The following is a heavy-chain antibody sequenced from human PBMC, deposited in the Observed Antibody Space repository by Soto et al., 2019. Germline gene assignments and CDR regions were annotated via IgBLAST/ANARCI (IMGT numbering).Heavy chain of an antibody. D-gene: IGHD3-16*01. CDR1: GGSISSYY. CDR3: ARVGGPDAFDI. CDR2: IYYSGST. J-gene: IGHJ3*02. V-gene: IGHV4-59*01. Sequence: SETLSLTCTASGGSISSYYWSWIRQPPGKGLEWIGYIYYSGSTNYNPSLKSRVTISVDTSKSQFSLKLSSVTAADTAVYYCARVGGPDAFDIWGQGTMVTVSS.